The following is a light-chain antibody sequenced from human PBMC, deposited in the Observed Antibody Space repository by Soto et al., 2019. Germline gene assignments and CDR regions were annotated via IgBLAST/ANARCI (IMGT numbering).Light chain of an antibody. CDR3: QQGYRTPFT. J-gene: IGKJ3*01. CDR1: ESISSK. Sequence: DIEMTPSPSSLSASVGDRVTITCRASESISSKLNWYQQKPGKAPALLISAAYRLHSGVPSRFSGSGSGTDFTLTISSRQHEDFATYFCQQGYRTPFTFGPGTKVDIK. CDR2: AAY. V-gene: IGKV1-39*01.